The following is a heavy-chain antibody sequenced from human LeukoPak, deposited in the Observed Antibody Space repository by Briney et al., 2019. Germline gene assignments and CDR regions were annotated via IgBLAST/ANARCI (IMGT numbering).Heavy chain of an antibody. V-gene: IGHV3-11*03. CDR1: GFTFSAYS. J-gene: IGHJ4*02. Sequence: NPGGSLRLSCAASGFTFSAYSMTWIRQAPGKGLEWLSYISSGSEDTLYADSVKGRFTISRDNAKNSLYLQMDSLTAEDTAVYYCVGPPCLRGGYCSTNSWGQGTLVTVDS. D-gene: IGHD2-2*01. CDR2: ISSGSEDT. CDR3: VGPPCLRGGYCSTNS.